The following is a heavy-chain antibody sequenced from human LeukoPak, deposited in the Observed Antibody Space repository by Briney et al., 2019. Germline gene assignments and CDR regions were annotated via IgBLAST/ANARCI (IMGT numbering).Heavy chain of an antibody. CDR1: GVTFRKYW. J-gene: IGHJ4*02. Sequence: PGGALRLSCGASGVTFRKYWGQWVRQARGRGVVWVSRINSDGISRNYADSVKGRFTISRDNAKNTLYLQMNSLRAEDTAVYYCASDSSHRIAADGDYWGQGTLVTVSS. D-gene: IGHD6-13*01. V-gene: IGHV3-74*01. CDR2: INSDGISR. CDR3: ASDSSHRIAADGDY.